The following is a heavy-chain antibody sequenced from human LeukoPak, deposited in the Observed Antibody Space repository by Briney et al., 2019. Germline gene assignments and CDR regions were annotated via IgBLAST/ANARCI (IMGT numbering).Heavy chain of an antibody. CDR3: ARESPIPKNAFDI. Sequence: GGSLRLSCAASGFTFSSYAMHWVRQAPGKGLEYVSAISSDGGIPYCANSVKGRFTISRENAKNSLYLQMNSLRAGDTAVYYCARESPIPKNAFDIWGQGTMVTVSS. CDR2: ISSDGGIP. D-gene: IGHD2-2*02. CDR1: GFTFSSYA. V-gene: IGHV3-64*01. J-gene: IGHJ3*02.